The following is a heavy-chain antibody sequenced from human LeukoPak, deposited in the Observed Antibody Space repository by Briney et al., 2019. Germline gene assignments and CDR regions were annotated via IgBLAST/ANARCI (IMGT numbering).Heavy chain of an antibody. CDR2: IYPVESDT. CDR3: ARAYGSGSYYAFDI. Sequence: GESLKISRKRSGYSLTIYLIGWVRQMPGKGLEWMGIIYPVESDTRYSPSFQGQVTISVAKYNSTAYLHWSSMKASDTAMYFCARAYGSGSYYAFDIWGQGTMVTVSS. CDR1: GYSLTIYL. J-gene: IGHJ3*02. V-gene: IGHV5-51*01. D-gene: IGHD3-10*01.